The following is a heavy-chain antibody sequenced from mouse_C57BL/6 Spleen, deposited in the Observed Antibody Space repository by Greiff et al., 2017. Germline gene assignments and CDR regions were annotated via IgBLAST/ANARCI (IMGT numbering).Heavy chain of an antibody. Sequence: EVTVVESGGGLVKPGGSLKLSCAASGFTFSDYGMHWVRQAPEKGLEWVAYISSGSSTIYYADTVKGRFTISRDNAKNTLFLQMTSLRSEDTAMYYCARDWDEGFAYWGQGTLVTVSA. CDR1: GFTFSDYG. CDR2: ISSGSSTI. V-gene: IGHV5-17*01. D-gene: IGHD4-1*01. J-gene: IGHJ3*01. CDR3: ARDWDEGFAY.